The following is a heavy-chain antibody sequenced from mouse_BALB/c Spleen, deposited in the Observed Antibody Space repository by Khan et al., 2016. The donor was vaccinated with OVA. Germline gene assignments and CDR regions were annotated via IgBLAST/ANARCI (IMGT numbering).Heavy chain of an antibody. D-gene: IGHD3-3*01. CDR1: GYSLTSNYA. CDR2: INDSGST. CDR3: ARGRAY. Sequence: EVQLQESGPGLVKPSQSLSLTCTVTGYSLTSNYAWNWIRQFPGNKLEWMGYINDSGSTSYTPSLKSRISITRDTSKNQFFLQLNSVTTEDTATYFCARGRAYWGQGTLVTVSA. J-gene: IGHJ3*01. V-gene: IGHV3-2*02.